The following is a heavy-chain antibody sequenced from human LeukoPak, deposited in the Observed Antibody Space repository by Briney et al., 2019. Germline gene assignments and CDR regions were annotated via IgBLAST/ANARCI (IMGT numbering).Heavy chain of an antibody. J-gene: IGHJ4*02. CDR2: ISAYNGHT. CDR3: ARGGGYSGYDYPVDY. V-gene: IGHV1-18*01. Sequence: ASVKVSCKTSGYTFTNYGVTWVRQAPGEGLEWMGWISAYNGHTKYAQRLQGRVTMTRDTSISTAYMELSRLRSDDTAVYYCARGGGYSGYDYPVDYWGQGTLVTVSS. CDR1: GYTFTNYG. D-gene: IGHD5-12*01.